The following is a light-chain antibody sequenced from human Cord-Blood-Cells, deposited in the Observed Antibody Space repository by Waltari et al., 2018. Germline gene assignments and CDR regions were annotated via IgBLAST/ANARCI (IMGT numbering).Light chain of an antibody. Sequence: DIQMTQSPSTLPASVVDRVTITCRASQSISSWLAWYQQKPGKAPKLLIYKASSLESGVPSRFSGSGSGTEFTLTISSLQPDDFATYYCQQYNSPMYTFGQGTKLEIK. J-gene: IGKJ2*01. V-gene: IGKV1-5*03. CDR3: QQYNSPMYT. CDR2: KAS. CDR1: QSISSW.